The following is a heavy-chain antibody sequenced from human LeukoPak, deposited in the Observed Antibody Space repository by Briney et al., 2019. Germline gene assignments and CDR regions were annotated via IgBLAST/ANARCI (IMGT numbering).Heavy chain of an antibody. V-gene: IGHV4-59*01. CDR1: GGSISSYY. CDR3: ARVPSDY. J-gene: IGHJ4*02. Sequence: SETLSLTCTVPGGSISSYYWSWIRQPPGKGLEWIGYIYYSGSTNYNPSLKSRVTISVDTSKNQFSLKLSSVTAADTAVYYCARVPSDYWGQGTLVTVSS. CDR2: IYYSGST.